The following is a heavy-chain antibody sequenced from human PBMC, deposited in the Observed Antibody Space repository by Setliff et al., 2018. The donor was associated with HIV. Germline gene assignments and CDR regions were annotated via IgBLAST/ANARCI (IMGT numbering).Heavy chain of an antibody. CDR3: ARSPSYRSSWEYYFDY. Sequence: PSETLSLTCTVSGGSISGYHWNWLRQTPGKGLEWIGYIYTSRGTNYNQTLRTRVIISVDTSNQFSLKLSSVTAADAAVYYCARSPSYRSSWEYYFDYWGQGILVTVSS. CDR2: IYTSRGT. D-gene: IGHD6-13*01. CDR1: GGSISGYH. V-gene: IGHV4-4*09. J-gene: IGHJ4*02.